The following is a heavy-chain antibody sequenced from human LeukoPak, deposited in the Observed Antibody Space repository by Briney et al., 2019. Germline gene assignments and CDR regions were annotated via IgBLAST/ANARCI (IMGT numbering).Heavy chain of an antibody. Sequence: PSETLSLTCTVCGGSMNDYYWTWVRQPPGRGLEWIGYRFDIGNTNYNHSLKSRVTISLDTSKHQFSLRLNSLPAADTAVYSCAKGMMPDWFDPWGQGTLVTVSS. D-gene: IGHD2-2*01. CDR2: RFDIGNT. J-gene: IGHJ5*02. V-gene: IGHV4-59*01. CDR1: GGSMNDYY. CDR3: AKGMMPDWFDP.